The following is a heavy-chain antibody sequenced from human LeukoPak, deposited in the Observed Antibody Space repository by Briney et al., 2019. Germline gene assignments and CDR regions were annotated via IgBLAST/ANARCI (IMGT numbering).Heavy chain of an antibody. CDR2: IKQDGSEK. CDR1: GFTFSSYW. V-gene: IGHV3-7*01. Sequence: GGSLRLSCAASGFTFSSYWMSWVRQAPGKGLEWVANIKQDGSEKYYVDSVKGRFTISRDNAKNSLYLQMNSLRAEDTAVYYCARDYGDYGLGTGNWFDPWGQGTLVTVSS. CDR3: ARDYGDYGLGTGNWFDP. J-gene: IGHJ5*02. D-gene: IGHD4-17*01.